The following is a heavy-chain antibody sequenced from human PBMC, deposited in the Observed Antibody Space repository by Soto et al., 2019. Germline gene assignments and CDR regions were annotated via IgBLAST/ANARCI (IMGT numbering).Heavy chain of an antibody. J-gene: IGHJ3*02. D-gene: IGHD3-22*01. V-gene: IGHV3-21*01. CDR1: GFTFSSYS. CDR3: AGRVYYYDSSGYETDAFDI. Sequence: GGSLRLSCAASGFTFSSYSMNWVRQAPGKGLEWVSSISSSSSYIYYADSVKGQFTISRDNAKNSLYLQMNSLRAEDTAVYYCAGRVYYYDSSGYETDAFDIWGQGTMVTVSS. CDR2: ISSSSSYI.